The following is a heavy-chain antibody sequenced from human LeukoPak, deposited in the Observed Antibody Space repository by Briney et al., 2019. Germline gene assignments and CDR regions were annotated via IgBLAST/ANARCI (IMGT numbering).Heavy chain of an antibody. CDR3: AKDYDILTGHYNPFDY. CDR2: ISGSGGST. Sequence: GGSLRLSCAASGFTFSSYAMSWVRQAPGKGLEWVSAISGSGGSTYYADSVKGRFTISRDNSKNTLYLQMNSLRAEDTAVYYCAKDYDILTGHYNPFDYWGQGTLVTVSS. V-gene: IGHV3-23*01. D-gene: IGHD3-9*01. CDR1: GFTFSSYA. J-gene: IGHJ4*02.